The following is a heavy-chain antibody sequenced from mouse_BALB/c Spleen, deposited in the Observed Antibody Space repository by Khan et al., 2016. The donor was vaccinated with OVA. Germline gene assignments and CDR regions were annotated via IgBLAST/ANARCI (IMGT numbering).Heavy chain of an antibody. CDR2: ISYSGNT. CDR3: ARVYGGDFDY. CDR1: GYSITSDYA. V-gene: IGHV3-2*02. D-gene: IGHD1-1*01. Sequence: EVELVESGPSLVKPSQSLSLTCTVTGYSITSDYAWNWIRQFPGNKLEWMGFISYSGNTNYNPSLKSRISITRDTSKNQFFLQLNSVTNEDTATYYCARVYGGDFDYWGQGTTLTVSS. J-gene: IGHJ2*01.